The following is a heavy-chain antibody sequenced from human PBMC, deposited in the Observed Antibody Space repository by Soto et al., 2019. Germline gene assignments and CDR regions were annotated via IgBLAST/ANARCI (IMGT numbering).Heavy chain of an antibody. D-gene: IGHD5-12*01. CDR1: GGSFSGYY. CDR2: INHSGST. Sequence: SETLSLTCAVYGGSFSGYYWSWIRQPPGKGLEWIGEINHSGSTNYNPSLKSRVTISVDTSKNQFSLKLSSVTAADTAVYYCARGSRWLQSNYWGQGTLVTVSS. V-gene: IGHV4-34*01. CDR3: ARGSRWLQSNY. J-gene: IGHJ4*02.